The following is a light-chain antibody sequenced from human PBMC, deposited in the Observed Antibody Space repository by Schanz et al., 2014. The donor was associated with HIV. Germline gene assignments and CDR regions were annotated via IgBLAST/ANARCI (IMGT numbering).Light chain of an antibody. V-gene: IGKV3-20*01. CDR1: QSVSSN. Sequence: EIVMTQSPATLSVSPGERATLSCRASQSVSSNLAWYQQKPGQAPRLLIYGASSRATGVPDRFSGSGSGTYFTLTINRLEPEDCAVYYCQQYGSSGTFGPGTKVHIQ. J-gene: IGKJ3*01. CDR3: QQYGSSGT. CDR2: GAS.